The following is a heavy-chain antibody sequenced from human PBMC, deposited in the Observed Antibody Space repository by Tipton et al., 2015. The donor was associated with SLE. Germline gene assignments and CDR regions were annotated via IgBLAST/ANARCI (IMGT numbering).Heavy chain of an antibody. J-gene: IGHJ6*03. D-gene: IGHD6-19*01. V-gene: IGHV4-59*01. CDR2: INYSGST. CDR3: ARAYSSGWYYYYYMDV. CDR1: GDSISGKF. Sequence: TLSLTCSVSGDSISGKFWSWIRQPPGKGLEWIAYINYSGSTNYNPSLRGRVTISVDTSKNQFSLKLSSVTAADTAVYYCARAYSSGWYYYYYMDVWGKGTTVTVSS.